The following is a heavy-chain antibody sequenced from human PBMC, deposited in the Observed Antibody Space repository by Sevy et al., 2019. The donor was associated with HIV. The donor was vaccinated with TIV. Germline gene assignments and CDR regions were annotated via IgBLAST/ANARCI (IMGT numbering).Heavy chain of an antibody. V-gene: IGHV3-11*06. Sequence: GGSLRLSCAASGFAFSDYYMNWIRQAPGKGLEWVSCISGLTNYINYADSVKGRFTISRDNAKNSVYLQMNSLRAEDTAVYYCARNGGYADYGMDVWGQGTTVTVSS. CDR1: GFAFSDYY. D-gene: IGHD5-12*01. CDR2: ISGLTNYI. CDR3: ARNGGYADYGMDV. J-gene: IGHJ6*02.